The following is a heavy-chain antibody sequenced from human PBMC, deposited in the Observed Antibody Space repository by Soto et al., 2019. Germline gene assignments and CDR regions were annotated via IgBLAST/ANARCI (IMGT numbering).Heavy chain of an antibody. V-gene: IGHV2-5*02. J-gene: IGHJ5*02. D-gene: IGHD6-25*01. CDR3: AHGNPIAPGEWWFDP. CDR1: EFSLSTSGVG. CDR2: IYWDDDK. Sequence: QITLKESGPTLVKPTQTLTLTCTVSEFSLSTSGVGVGWIRQPPGKALEWLALIYWDDDKRYSPSLKSRLTITKDTSKNQVVLTMTNMDPVDTATYYCAHGNPIAPGEWWFDPWGQGTLVTVSS.